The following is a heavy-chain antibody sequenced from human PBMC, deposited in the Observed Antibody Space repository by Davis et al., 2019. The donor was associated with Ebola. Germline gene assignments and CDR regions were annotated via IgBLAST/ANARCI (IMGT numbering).Heavy chain of an antibody. Sequence: GESLKISCAASGFTFGNYGMSWVRQAPGKGLDWVAYISGSGGTTYYADTVVGRFTVSRDNSENTLSLQMNRLRVEDTAVYYCSKGDRTTLYYDTGNDYWGQGTLVTVSS. CDR1: GFTFGNYG. J-gene: IGHJ4*02. D-gene: IGHD3-22*01. V-gene: IGHV3-23*01. CDR3: SKGDRTTLYYDTGNDY. CDR2: ISGSGGTT.